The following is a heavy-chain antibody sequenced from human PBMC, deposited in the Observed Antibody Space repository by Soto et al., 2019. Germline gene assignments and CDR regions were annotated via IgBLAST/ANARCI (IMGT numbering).Heavy chain of an antibody. CDR2: LYYIGST. V-gene: IGHV4-61*01. CDR1: GGSVSSGSYY. Sequence: QVQLQESGPGLVKPSETLSLTCTVSGGSVSSGSYYWSWIRQPPGKGLEWIGYLYYIGSTNYNPSLKCRVTISVDTSKNQFSLKLSSVTAADTAVYYCGRSIITHWYFDLWGRGTLVTVSS. CDR3: GRSIITHWYFDL. D-gene: IGHD3-22*01. J-gene: IGHJ2*01.